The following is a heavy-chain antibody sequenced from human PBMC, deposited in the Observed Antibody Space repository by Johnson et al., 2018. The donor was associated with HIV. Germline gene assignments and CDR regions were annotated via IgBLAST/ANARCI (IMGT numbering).Heavy chain of an antibody. D-gene: IGHD4-17*01. CDR1: GFTYDDYG. CDR3: AREEGDYGDSTTDDSFTV. V-gene: IGHV3-20*04. CDR2: INWNGGRT. Sequence: VQLVESGGGLVQPGGSRRLSCEASGFTYDDYGMSWVRQAPGKGLEWVSGINWNGGRTGYADSVKGRFTISRDNSKNTLYLQMNSLRADDTAVYYCAREEGDYGDSTTDDSFTVWGQGTMVTVSS. J-gene: IGHJ3*01.